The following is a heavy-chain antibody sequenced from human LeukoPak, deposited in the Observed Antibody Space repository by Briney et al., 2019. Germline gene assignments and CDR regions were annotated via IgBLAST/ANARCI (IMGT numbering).Heavy chain of an antibody. J-gene: IGHJ4*02. D-gene: IGHD2-15*01. CDR1: IFTVSNSW. CDR3: ARQSRCGGSCFYFED. CDR2: MNQDGSQK. V-gene: IGHV3-7*02. Sequence: PGGSLRLSCAASIFTVSNSWMSWVRQAPGQGLEWVAHMNQDGSQKYYVDSVKGRFTISRDNAKNSLCLQMNSLRAEDTAVYYCARQSRCGGSCFYFEDWGQGTLVAVSS.